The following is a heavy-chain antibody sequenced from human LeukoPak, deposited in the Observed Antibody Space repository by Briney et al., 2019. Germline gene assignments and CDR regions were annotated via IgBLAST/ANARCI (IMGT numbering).Heavy chain of an antibody. V-gene: IGHV3-21*01. CDR3: ARFVGATTSLDY. Sequence: PGGSLRLSCAASGFTFSSYSMNWVRQAPGKGLEWVSSISSSSSYIYYADSVKGRFTISRDNAKNSLYLQMNSLRAEDTAVYYCARFVGATTSLDYWGQGTLVTVSS. CDR1: GFTFSSYS. D-gene: IGHD1-26*01. J-gene: IGHJ4*02. CDR2: ISSSSSYI.